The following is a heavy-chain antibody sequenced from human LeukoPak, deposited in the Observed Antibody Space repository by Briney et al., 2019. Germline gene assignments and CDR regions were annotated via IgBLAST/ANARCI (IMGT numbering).Heavy chain of an antibody. D-gene: IGHD3-3*01. CDR1: GFTVSSNY. CDR3: ARVDWSGYYHFDY. J-gene: IGHJ4*02. CDR2: IYSGGST. V-gene: IGHV3-53*05. Sequence: GGSLRLSCAASGFTVSSNYMSWVRQAPGKGLEWVSVIYSGGSTYYADSVKGRFTISRDNSKNTLYLQMNSLRAEDTAVYYCARVDWSGYYHFDYWGQGTLVTVSS.